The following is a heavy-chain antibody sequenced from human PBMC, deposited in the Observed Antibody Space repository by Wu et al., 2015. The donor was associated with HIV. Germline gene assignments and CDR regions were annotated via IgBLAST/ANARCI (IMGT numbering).Heavy chain of an antibody. CDR2: INPSVGST. V-gene: IGHV1-46*01. CDR1: GYTFTNSY. D-gene: IGHD6-25*01. CDR3: ARRNSSLVGSVYQYYGMDV. J-gene: IGHJ6*02. Sequence: QVQLVQSGAEVKKPGASVKVSCKASGYTFTNSYMHWVRQAPGQGLEWMGIINPSVGSTTYAQKFQGRVTMTRDTSTSTVYMELRSLRSDDTAIYYCARRNSSLVGSVYQYYGMDVVGPRDHG.